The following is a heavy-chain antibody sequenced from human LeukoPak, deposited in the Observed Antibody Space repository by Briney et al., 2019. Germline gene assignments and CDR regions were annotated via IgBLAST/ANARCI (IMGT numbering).Heavy chain of an antibody. J-gene: IGHJ4*02. V-gene: IGHV4-39*01. Sequence: SETLSLTCTVSGGSISSSSYLWGWIRQPPGKGLEWIGSIFYSGSTYYNPSLNSRVTISIDTSKNQFSLRLSSVTAADTAVYYCARQMNTVTADYWGQGTLVTVSS. CDR3: ARQMNTVTADY. D-gene: IGHD4-17*01. CDR1: GGSISSSSYL. CDR2: IFYSGST.